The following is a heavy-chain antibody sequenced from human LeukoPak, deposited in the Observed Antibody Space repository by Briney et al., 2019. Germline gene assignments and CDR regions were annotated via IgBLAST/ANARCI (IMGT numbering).Heavy chain of an antibody. J-gene: IGHJ4*02. CDR3: ARGTVVEAIDY. V-gene: IGHV4-4*07. Sequence: PSETLSLTCTVSGGSISSYYWSWIRQPAGKGLEWIGRIYTSGSTYYNPSLKSRVTISLDTSKNQFSLNLTSVTAADTAVYYCARGTVVEAIDYWGQGTLVTVSS. D-gene: IGHD2-21*01. CDR1: GGSISSYY. CDR2: IYTSGST.